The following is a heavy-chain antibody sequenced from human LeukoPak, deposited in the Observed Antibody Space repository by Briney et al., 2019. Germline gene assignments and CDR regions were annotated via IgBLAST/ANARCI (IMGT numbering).Heavy chain of an antibody. CDR1: GYKFNSYA. Sequence: GASLRLSCAASGYKFNSYAMVWVRQAPGKGLEWASGITDSGGTTYYADSVKGRFTISRDNSKSTLYLQMNSLRAEDTAIYYCAKVLLPQVSTTYSDCWGQGTLVTVSP. CDR2: ITDSGGTT. CDR3: AKVLLPQVSTTYSDC. J-gene: IGHJ4*02. D-gene: IGHD5/OR15-5a*01. V-gene: IGHV3-23*01.